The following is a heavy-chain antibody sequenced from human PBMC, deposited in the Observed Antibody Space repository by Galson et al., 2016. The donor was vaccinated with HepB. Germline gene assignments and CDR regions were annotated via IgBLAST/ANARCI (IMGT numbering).Heavy chain of an antibody. CDR1: GFTFRSYG. CDR3: ARDPQRYCSSTSCYTGWVDP. Sequence: SLRLSCAASGFTFRSYGMHWIRQAPGKGLEWVAVIWYDESNKFYADSVKGRFTISRDNSKNTLYLQMNSLTADDTAMYYCARDPQRYCSSTSCYTGWVDPWGQGTLVTVSS. J-gene: IGHJ5*02. CDR2: IWYDESNK. D-gene: IGHD2-2*01. V-gene: IGHV3-33*01.